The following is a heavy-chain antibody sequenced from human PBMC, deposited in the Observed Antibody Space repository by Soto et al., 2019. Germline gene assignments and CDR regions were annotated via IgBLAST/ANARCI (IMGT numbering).Heavy chain of an antibody. Sequence: QMQLVQSGPELKKPGTSLKLSCKASGLTFSSSAGHGLRQSRGTRLEWIGLIVARSGDTKYAQRFHERVTFSRDMSTVTAYMELSSLRSDDTGVYYCAARSDFRFYYSDMDVWCQGTTVTVSS. D-gene: IGHD3-3*01. V-gene: IGHV1-58*01. CDR1: GLTFSSSA. CDR3: AARSDFRFYYSDMDV. J-gene: IGHJ6*02. CDR2: IVARSGDT.